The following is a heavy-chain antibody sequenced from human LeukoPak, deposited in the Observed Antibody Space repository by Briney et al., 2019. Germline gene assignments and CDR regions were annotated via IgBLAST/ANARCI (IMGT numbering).Heavy chain of an antibody. J-gene: IGHJ6*02. CDR2: IYAGDSDT. CDR3: ARAIGTSQFYFYYGMDV. V-gene: IGHV5-51*01. CDR1: GYSFTSYW. D-gene: IGHD2-2*01. Sequence: GESLKISCQGSGYSFTSYWIGGVRQMPGKGLEWMGIIYAGDSDTRYSPSFQGQVTISVDKSISTAYLQWSSLQASDTAMYYCARAIGTSQFYFYYGMDVWGQGTTVTVSS.